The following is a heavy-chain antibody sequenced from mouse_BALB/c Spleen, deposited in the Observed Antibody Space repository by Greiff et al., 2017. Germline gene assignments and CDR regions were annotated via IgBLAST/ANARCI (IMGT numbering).Heavy chain of an antibody. Sequence: EVKVVESGGGLVQPGGSRKLSCAASGFTFSSFGMHWVRQAPEKGLEWVAYISSGSSTIHYADTVKGRFTISRDNPKNTLFLQMTSLRSEDTAMYYCARLKWYGLDYWGQGTTLTVSS. J-gene: IGHJ2*01. CDR2: ISSGSSTI. CDR3: ARLKWYGLDY. D-gene: IGHD1-1*01. CDR1: GFTFSSFG. V-gene: IGHV5-17*02.